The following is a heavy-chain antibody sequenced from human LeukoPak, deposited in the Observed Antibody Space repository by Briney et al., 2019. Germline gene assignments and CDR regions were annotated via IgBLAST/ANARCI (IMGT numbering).Heavy chain of an antibody. CDR2: ISTSSSYI. V-gene: IGHV3-21*01. CDR3: ARGQPKQAAAAPDDAFDI. CDR1: GFTFSSYT. J-gene: IGHJ3*02. D-gene: IGHD6-13*01. Sequence: KPGGSLRLSCAASGFTFSSYTMNWVRQAPGKGLEWVSSISTSSSYISYADSVKGRFTISRDNAKNSLYLQMNSLRAEDTAVYYCARGQPKQAAAAPDDAFDIWGQGTMVTVSS.